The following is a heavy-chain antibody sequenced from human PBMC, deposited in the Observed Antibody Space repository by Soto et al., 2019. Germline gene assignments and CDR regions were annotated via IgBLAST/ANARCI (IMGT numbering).Heavy chain of an antibody. J-gene: IGHJ6*02. CDR1: GGSFSGYY. CDR2: INHSGST. V-gene: IGHV4-34*01. Sequence: PSETLSLTCAVYGGSFSGYYWSWIRQPPGKGLEWIGEINHSGSTNYNPSLKSRVTISVDTSKNQFSLKLSSVTAADTAVYYFARGRVRGVHKAMYYYYGMDVWGQGTTVTVSS. CDR3: ARGRVRGVHKAMYYYYGMDV. D-gene: IGHD3-10*01.